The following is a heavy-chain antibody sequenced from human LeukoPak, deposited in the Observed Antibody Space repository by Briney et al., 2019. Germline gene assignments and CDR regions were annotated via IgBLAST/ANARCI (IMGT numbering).Heavy chain of an antibody. D-gene: IGHD6-19*01. J-gene: IGHJ4*02. Sequence: GGSLRLSCAASGFTFSSYAMSWVRQAPGKGLEWVSAISGSGGSTYYADSVKGRFTISRDNSKNTLYLQMNSLRAEDTAVYYCARVDSSGWYGGIVYWGQGTLVTVSS. V-gene: IGHV3-23*01. CDR1: GFTFSSYA. CDR2: ISGSGGST. CDR3: ARVDSSGWYGGIVY.